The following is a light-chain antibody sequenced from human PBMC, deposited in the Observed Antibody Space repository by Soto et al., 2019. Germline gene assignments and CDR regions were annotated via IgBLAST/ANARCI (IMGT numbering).Light chain of an antibody. CDR2: EAT. J-gene: IGLJ1*01. V-gene: IGLV2-14*01. Sequence: QSALTQPASVSGSPGQSITISCTGTSSDIGSHDYVSWYQHHPGKAPKLIIYEATNRPSGVSDRFSGSKSGSTASLTISGLQAEDEADYHCTSYTSNTALVFGTGTKVTVL. CDR1: SSDIGSHDY. CDR3: TSYTSNTALV.